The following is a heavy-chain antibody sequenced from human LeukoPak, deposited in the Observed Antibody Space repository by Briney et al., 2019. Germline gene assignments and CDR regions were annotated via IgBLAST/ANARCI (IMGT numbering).Heavy chain of an antibody. CDR3: ARGKWLQPYYFDY. CDR2: IYYSGST. J-gene: IGHJ4*02. V-gene: IGHV4-59*01. Sequence: SETLSLTCTVSGDSISSYYWSWIRQPPGKGLKWIGYIYYSGSTNYNPSLKSRVTISVDTSKNQFSLKLSSVTAADTAVYYCARGKWLQPYYFDYWGQGTLVTVSS. D-gene: IGHD5-24*01. CDR1: GDSISSYY.